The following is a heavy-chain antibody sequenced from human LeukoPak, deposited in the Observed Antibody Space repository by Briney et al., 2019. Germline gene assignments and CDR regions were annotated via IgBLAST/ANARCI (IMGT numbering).Heavy chain of an antibody. CDR3: ASSFNFAYNWNDVFDY. D-gene: IGHD1-1*01. V-gene: IGHV1-69*01. CDR2: IIPIFGTA. CDR1: GGTFSSYA. Sequence: SSVKVSFKASGGTFSSYAISWVRQAPGQGLEWMGGIIPIFGTANYAQKFQGRVTITADESTSTAYMELSSLRSEDTAVYYCASSFNFAYNWNDVFDYWGQGTLVTVSS. J-gene: IGHJ4*02.